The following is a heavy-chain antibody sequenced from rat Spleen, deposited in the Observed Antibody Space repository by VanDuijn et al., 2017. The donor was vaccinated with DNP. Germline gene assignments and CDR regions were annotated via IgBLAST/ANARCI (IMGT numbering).Heavy chain of an antibody. CDR1: GFTFSDYN. J-gene: IGHJ2*01. CDR2: ITYDGRST. V-gene: IGHV5-7*01. CDR3: ARPDY. Sequence: EVQLVESGGGLVQPGRSLKLSCAASGFTFSDYNMAWVRQPPKKGLEWVGSITYDGRSTDYRDSVKGRFTMSRDNAKSTLYLQMDSLRSEDTATYYCARPDYWGQGVMVTVSS.